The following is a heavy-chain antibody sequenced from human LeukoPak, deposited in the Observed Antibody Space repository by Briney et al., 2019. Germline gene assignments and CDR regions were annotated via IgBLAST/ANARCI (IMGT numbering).Heavy chain of an antibody. CDR3: AKDFHGDFPYFFDY. Sequence: GGSLRLSCAASGFTFSSYEMNWVRQAPGKGLEWVSYISSSGSTIYYADSMKGRFTISIENSKNTLNLQMNSLRAEDTAIYYCAKDFHGDFPYFFDYWGQGSLVTVSS. J-gene: IGHJ4*02. CDR1: GFTFSSYE. V-gene: IGHV3-48*03. CDR2: ISSSGSTI.